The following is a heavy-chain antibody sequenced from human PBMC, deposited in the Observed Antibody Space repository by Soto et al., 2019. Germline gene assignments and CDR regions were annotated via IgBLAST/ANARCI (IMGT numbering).Heavy chain of an antibody. Sequence: PGGSLRLSCAASGFTFSDYAMNWVRQAPGKGLEWVSYISSSSSTIYYADSVKGRFTISRDNAKNSLYLQMNSLRAEDTAVYYCARGSITHGFDYWGQGTLVTVSS. CDR1: GFTFSDYA. J-gene: IGHJ4*02. CDR3: ARGSITHGFDY. D-gene: IGHD3-10*01. V-gene: IGHV3-48*01. CDR2: ISSSSSTI.